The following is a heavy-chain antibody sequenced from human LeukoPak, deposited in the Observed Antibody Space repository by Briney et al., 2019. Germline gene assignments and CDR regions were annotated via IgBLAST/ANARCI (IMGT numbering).Heavy chain of an antibody. V-gene: IGHV1-69*01. J-gene: IGHJ5*02. CDR1: GGTFSSYA. CDR3: ARGGYIVVVPAATRGWFDP. CDR2: IIPIFGTA. D-gene: IGHD2-2*01. Sequence: SVKVSCTASGGTFSSYAISWVRQAPGQGLEWMGGIIPIFGTANYAQKFQGRVTITADESTSTAYMELSSLRSEDTAVYYCARGGYIVVVPAATRGWFDPWGQGTLVTVSS.